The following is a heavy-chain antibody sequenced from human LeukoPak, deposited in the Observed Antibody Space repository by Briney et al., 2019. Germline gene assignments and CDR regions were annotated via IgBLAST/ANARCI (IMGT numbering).Heavy chain of an antibody. D-gene: IGHD2-15*01. J-gene: IGHJ3*02. CDR3: ARRGYCSGGGCCSHAFDI. CDR1: GYSFTTYW. CDR2: IYPGDSDT. Sequence: GESLKISCKGFGYSFTTYWIAWVRQMPGKGLEWMGIIYPGDSDTRYSPSFQGQVTISADKSISTAYLQWSSLKASDTAMYYCARRGYCSGGGCCSHAFDIWGQGTVVTVSS. V-gene: IGHV5-51*01.